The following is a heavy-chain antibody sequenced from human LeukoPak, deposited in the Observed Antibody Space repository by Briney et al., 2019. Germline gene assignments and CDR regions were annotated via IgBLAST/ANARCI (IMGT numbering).Heavy chain of an antibody. V-gene: IGHV3-30-3*01. CDR3: ATSAVRGSYYFDY. CDR2: ISYDGSNK. CDR1: GFTFSSYA. J-gene: IGHJ4*02. D-gene: IGHD3-10*01. Sequence: PGRSLRLSCAASGFTFSSYAMHWVRQAPGKGLGWVAVISYDGSNKYYADSVKGRFTISRDNSKNTLYLQMNSLRDEDTAVYYCATSAVRGSYYFDYWGQGTLVTVSS.